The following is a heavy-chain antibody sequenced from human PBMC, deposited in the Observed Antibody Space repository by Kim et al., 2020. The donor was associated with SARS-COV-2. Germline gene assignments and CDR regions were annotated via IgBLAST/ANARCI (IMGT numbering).Heavy chain of an antibody. D-gene: IGHD2-2*01. J-gene: IGHJ4*02. V-gene: IGHV3-30*18. Sequence: GGSLRLSCAASGFSFSSYGMHWVRQAPGKGLEWVAFISYDGSNKYYAESVKGRFTISRDNSKNTLYVQVNSLRAEDTAVYYCAKDGSVFCSSTSCSYFDYWGQGTLVTVSS. CDR1: GFSFSSYG. CDR3: AKDGSVFCSSTSCSYFDY. CDR2: ISYDGSNK.